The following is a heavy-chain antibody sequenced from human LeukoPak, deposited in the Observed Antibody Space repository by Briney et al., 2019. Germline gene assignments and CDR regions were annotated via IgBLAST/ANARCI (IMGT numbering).Heavy chain of an antibody. CDR3: ATAKFGGNSYFDY. D-gene: IGHD4-23*01. CDR2: FDPEDGET. CDR1: GYTLTELS. V-gene: IGHV1-24*01. Sequence: ASVKVSCKVSGYTLTELSMHWVRQAPGKGLEWMGGFDPEDGETIYAQKFQGRVTMTRDTSTSTVYMELSSLRSEDTAVYYCATAKFGGNSYFDYWGQGTLVTVSS. J-gene: IGHJ4*02.